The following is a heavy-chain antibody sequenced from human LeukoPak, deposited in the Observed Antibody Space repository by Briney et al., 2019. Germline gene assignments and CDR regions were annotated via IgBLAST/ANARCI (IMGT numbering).Heavy chain of an antibody. D-gene: IGHD2-15*01. CDR1: GFTFSTYA. J-gene: IGHJ4*02. Sequence: GGSLRLSCATSGFTFSTYATSWVRQAPGKGLEWVSSISGSGGDTYYADAVKGRFTISRDNSKNTLYLQMNSLRAEDTAVYYCVEDVVVIVAAKPGIWGQGTLVTVSS. V-gene: IGHV3-23*01. CDR3: VEDVVVIVAAKPGI. CDR2: ISGSGGDT.